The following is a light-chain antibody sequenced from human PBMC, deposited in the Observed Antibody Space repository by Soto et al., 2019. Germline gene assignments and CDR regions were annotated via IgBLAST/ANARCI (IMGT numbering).Light chain of an antibody. V-gene: IGLV2-23*02. CDR3: SSYAGFNTVI. J-gene: IGLJ2*01. CDR2: AVT. CDR1: SSDVGSYNL. Sequence: QSALTQPASVSGSPGPSITISCTGTSSDVGSYNLVSWYQQHPGKAPKLMISAVTKRPAGVSSRFSGSKSGNTASLTISGLEAEDEADYYCSSYAGFNTVIFGGGTKLTVL.